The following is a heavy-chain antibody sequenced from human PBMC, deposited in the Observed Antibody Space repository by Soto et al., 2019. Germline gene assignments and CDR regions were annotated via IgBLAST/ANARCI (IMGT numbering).Heavy chain of an antibody. CDR1: GGSISSYY. J-gene: IGHJ2*01. CDR3: ARGRGGYFDL. V-gene: IGHV4-59*01. Sequence: QVQLQESDPGLVKPSETLSLTCTVSGGSISSYYWSWIRQPPGKGLEWIGYIYYSGSTNYNPSLKSLVTISVDTSKNQFSLKLSSVTAADTAVYYCARGRGGYFDLWGRGTLVTVSS. CDR2: IYYSGST.